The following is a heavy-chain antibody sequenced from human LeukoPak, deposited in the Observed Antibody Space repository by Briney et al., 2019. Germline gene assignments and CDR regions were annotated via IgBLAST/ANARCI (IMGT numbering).Heavy chain of an antibody. D-gene: IGHD3-9*01. Sequence: PSETLSLTCTVSGGSISSYYWSWIRQPPGKGLEWIGEINHSGSTNYNPSLKSRVTISVDTSKNQFSLKLSSVTAADTAVYYCAARGGDYDILTGYCFDYWGQGTLVTVSS. CDR1: GGSISSYY. J-gene: IGHJ4*02. V-gene: IGHV4-34*01. CDR2: INHSGST. CDR3: AARGGDYDILTGYCFDY.